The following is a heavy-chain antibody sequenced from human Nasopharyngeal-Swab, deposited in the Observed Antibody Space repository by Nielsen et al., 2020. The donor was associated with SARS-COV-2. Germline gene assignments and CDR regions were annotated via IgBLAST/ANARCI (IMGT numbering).Heavy chain of an antibody. CDR2: ISELVSGI. D-gene: IGHD1-14*01. J-gene: IGHJ4*02. CDR1: GFSITTYG. Sequence: GGSLTLSCSASGFSITTYGMTWVRQAPGKGLEWVSGISELVSGIYYDDYVWGRFSLPRDTSKNTVYLQMNSLRADDTALYFCTRGLTGHIVQWNPSPYWGQGTLVTVSS. V-gene: IGHV3-23*01. CDR3: TRGLTGHIVQWNPSPY.